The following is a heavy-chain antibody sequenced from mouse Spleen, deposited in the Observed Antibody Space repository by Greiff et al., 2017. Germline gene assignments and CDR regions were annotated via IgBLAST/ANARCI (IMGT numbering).Heavy chain of an antibody. CDR1: GYTFTSYW. Sequence: QVQLQQPGAELVMPGASVKLSCKASGYTFTSYWMHWVKQRPGQGLEWIGEIDPSDSYTNYNQKFKGKATLTVDKSSSTAYMQLSSLTSEDSAVYYCARKWDRYDEGFAYWGQGTLVTVSA. CDR3: ARKWDRYDEGFAY. CDR2: IDPSDSYT. V-gene: IGHV1-69*01. J-gene: IGHJ3*01. D-gene: IGHD2-14*01.